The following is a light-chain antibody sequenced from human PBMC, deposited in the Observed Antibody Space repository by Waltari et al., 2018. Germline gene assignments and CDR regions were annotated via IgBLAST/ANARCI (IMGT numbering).Light chain of an antibody. V-gene: IGLV2-14*03. CDR1: SSDIGAYNF. J-gene: IGLJ1*01. CDR2: DVS. CDR3: CSYRTPDTLV. Sequence: QSALTQPASVSGSPGQSITIPCTGPSSDIGAYNFVSWYQQHPGKAPKFMIYDVSYRPSGVSSRFSGSKSGNTASLTISGLQIEDEADYYCCSYRTPDTLVFGTGTKVTVL.